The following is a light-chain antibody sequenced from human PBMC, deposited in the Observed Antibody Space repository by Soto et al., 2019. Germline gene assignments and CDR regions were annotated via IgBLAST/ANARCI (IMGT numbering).Light chain of an antibody. J-gene: IGKJ2*01. V-gene: IGKV1-39*01. CDR1: QTISRY. CDR2: AAS. Sequence: DIQMTQSPSSLSASVGDRVTITCRASQTISRYLNWYQQKPGKAPKILMYAASNLQSGVPSRFSGGGSGTDFNLTISSLQPGDSATYYCQQSDSTRYTFGQGTKLEIK. CDR3: QQSDSTRYT.